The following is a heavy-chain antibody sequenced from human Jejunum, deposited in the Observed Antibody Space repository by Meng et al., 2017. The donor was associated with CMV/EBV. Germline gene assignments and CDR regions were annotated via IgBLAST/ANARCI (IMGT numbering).Heavy chain of an antibody. Sequence: GYYWCWLRPAPGQGLEWIGSIYHSGSTYYNPSLKGRVTISVDTSKNQFSLKLSSVTAADTAVYYCARASYCSGGSCYSNYGMDVWGQGTTVTVSS. CDR1: GYY. V-gene: IGHV4-38-2*02. D-gene: IGHD2-15*01. J-gene: IGHJ6*02. CDR2: IYHSGST. CDR3: ARASYCSGGSCYSNYGMDV.